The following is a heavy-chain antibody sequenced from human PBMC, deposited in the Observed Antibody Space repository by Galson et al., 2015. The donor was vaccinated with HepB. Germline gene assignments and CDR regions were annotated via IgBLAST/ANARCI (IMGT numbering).Heavy chain of an antibody. J-gene: IGHJ5*02. CDR2: IYHSGST. Sequence: ETLSLTCAVSGGSISGSNWWSWVRQPPGKGLEWIGEIYHSGSTNYNPSLKSRVTISVDKSKNQFSLKLSSVTAADTAVYYCARGGSRSSTSCYRSWGQGTLVTVSS. V-gene: IGHV4-4*02. D-gene: IGHD2-2*01. CDR3: ARGGSRSSTSCYRS. CDR1: GGSISGSNW.